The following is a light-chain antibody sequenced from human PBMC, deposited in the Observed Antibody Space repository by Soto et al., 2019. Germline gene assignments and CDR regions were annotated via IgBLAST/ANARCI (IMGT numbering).Light chain of an antibody. Sequence: DIQMTQSPSTLSASVGDRATLTCRASQSVSSNLAWYQHKPGKAPQLMIDKATSVTSGVATRFSGSSAGKESTITISLLQPDDVATYYCQYYNSYSETFGQGTKVDI. J-gene: IGKJ1*01. CDR3: QYYNSYSET. V-gene: IGKV1-5*03. CDR1: QSVSSN. CDR2: KAT.